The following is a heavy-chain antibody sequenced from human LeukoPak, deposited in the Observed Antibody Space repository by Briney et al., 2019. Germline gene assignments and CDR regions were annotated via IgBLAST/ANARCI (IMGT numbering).Heavy chain of an antibody. D-gene: IGHD1-26*01. CDR1: GYTFTTYG. Sequence: ASVKVSCTASGYTFTTYGIIWVRQAAGQGLEWMGWISTYNAKTKYAQNLQGRVAMTTDTSTSTVYMELRSLTSDDTAVYYCARDTGSNFFDPWGQGTLVTVAS. CDR3: ARDTGSNFFDP. J-gene: IGHJ5*02. V-gene: IGHV1-18*01. CDR2: ISTYNAKT.